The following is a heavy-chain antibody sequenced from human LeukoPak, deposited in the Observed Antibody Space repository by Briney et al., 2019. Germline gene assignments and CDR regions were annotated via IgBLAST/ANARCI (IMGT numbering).Heavy chain of an antibody. CDR2: IFYSAST. D-gene: IGHD6-25*01. Sequence: LSETLSLTRIVSGGSIDSYYWTWLRQPPGKGLEWIAYIFYSASTNYNPSLKSRATITVDTSKNQFSLNLRSVTAADMAVYYCARGRTSGGYPHFDSWGQGIQVTVSS. CDR1: GGSIDSYY. J-gene: IGHJ4*02. V-gene: IGHV4-59*01. CDR3: ARGRTSGGYPHFDS.